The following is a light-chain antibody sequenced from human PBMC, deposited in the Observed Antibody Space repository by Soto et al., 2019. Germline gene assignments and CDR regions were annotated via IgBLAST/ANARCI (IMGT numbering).Light chain of an antibody. Sequence: DIQMTQSPSSLSASVGDRVTITCRASQSIRIYLNWYQQKPGKAPKVLIYAASNLKTGVPSRFSGSGSGTEFTHTISSLQHEDFPTYSCQQSHRTPWTFGQGTKVEIK. V-gene: IGKV1-39*01. J-gene: IGKJ1*01. CDR3: QQSHRTPWT. CDR2: AAS. CDR1: QSIRIY.